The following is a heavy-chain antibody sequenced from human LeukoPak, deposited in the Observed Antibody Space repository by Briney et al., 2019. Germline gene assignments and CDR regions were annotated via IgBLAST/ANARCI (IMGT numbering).Heavy chain of an antibody. J-gene: IGHJ4*02. CDR2: IIPILGIA. Sequence: ASVKVSCKASGGTFSSYAISWVRQAPGQGLEWMGRIIPILGIANYAQKFQGRVTITADKSTSTAYMELSSLRSEDTAVYYCARDPSYGDYLGVADYWGQGTLVTVSS. CDR3: ARDPSYGDYLGVADY. V-gene: IGHV1-69*04. CDR1: GGTFSSYA. D-gene: IGHD4-17*01.